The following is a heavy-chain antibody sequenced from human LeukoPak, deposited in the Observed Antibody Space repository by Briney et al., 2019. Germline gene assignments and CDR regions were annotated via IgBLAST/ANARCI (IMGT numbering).Heavy chain of an antibody. V-gene: IGHV3-23*01. Sequence: GGSLRLSCAASGFTFSSYAMSWVRQAPGKGLEWVSAISGSGGSTYYADSVKGRFTISRDNSKNTLYLQMNSLRAEDTAVYYCAKGRSSSNYYYYYYMDVWGKGTTVAVSS. CDR2: ISGSGGST. D-gene: IGHD6-6*01. J-gene: IGHJ6*03. CDR3: AKGRSSSNYYYYYYMDV. CDR1: GFTFSSYA.